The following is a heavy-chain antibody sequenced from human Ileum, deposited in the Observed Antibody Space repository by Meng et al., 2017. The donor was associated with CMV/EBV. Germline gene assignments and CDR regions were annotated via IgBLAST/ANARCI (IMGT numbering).Heavy chain of an antibody. Sequence: QVHLQESGPGLVRPSATLSLTCTVSGASISNYFWSWIRQPAGKNLEWIGRISPSGNINYIPSLKGRVTMSLDTSNNQIFLNLTSVTAADTALYYCARGESRGYYYFDYWGQGILVTVSS. V-gene: IGHV4-4*07. CDR3: ARGESRGYYYFDY. CDR2: ISPSGNI. D-gene: IGHD3-22*01. CDR1: GASISNYF. J-gene: IGHJ4*02.